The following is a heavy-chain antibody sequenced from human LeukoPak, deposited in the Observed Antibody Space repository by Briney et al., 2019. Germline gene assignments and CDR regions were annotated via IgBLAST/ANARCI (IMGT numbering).Heavy chain of an antibody. CDR2: ISSNGGST. CDR1: GFTFSSYA. D-gene: IGHD1-7*01. V-gene: IGHV3-64*01. Sequence: PGGSLRLSCAASGFTFSSYAVHRVRQAPGKGLEYVSAISSNGGSTYYTNSVKGRFTVSRDNSKNTLYLQMGSLRAEDMAVYYCASSPPTGTTWYFDLWGRGTLVTVSS. CDR3: ASSPPTGTTWYFDL. J-gene: IGHJ2*01.